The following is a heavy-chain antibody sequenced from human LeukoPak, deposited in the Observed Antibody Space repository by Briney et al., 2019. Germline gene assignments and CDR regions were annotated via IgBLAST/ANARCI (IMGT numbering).Heavy chain of an antibody. CDR1: GVSISSYY. V-gene: IGHV4-4*07. CDR3: ARDMKFRGVIILYGMDV. J-gene: IGHJ6*02. CDR2: IDNSGST. D-gene: IGHD3-10*01. Sequence: KPSETLSRTGSGSGVSISSYYWSWIRQPAGKGLQWIGRIDNSGSTNYNPSLKSRVTMSVDTSKNQFSLKLSSVTAADTAVYYCARDMKFRGVIILYGMDVWGQGTTVTVSS.